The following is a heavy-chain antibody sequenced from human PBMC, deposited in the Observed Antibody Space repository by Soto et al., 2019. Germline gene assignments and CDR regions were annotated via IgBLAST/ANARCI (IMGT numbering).Heavy chain of an antibody. CDR3: ARGLELRADRQTSWFDP. D-gene: IGHD1-7*01. Sequence: QVQLVQSGAEVKKPGASVKVSCKASGYTFTSYDINWVRQATGQGLEWMGWMNPNSGNTGYAQKFQGRVTMTRNTSISTDYMELSSLRSEDTAVYYCARGLELRADRQTSWFDPWGQGTLVTVSS. V-gene: IGHV1-8*01. J-gene: IGHJ5*02. CDR1: GYTFTSYD. CDR2: MNPNSGNT.